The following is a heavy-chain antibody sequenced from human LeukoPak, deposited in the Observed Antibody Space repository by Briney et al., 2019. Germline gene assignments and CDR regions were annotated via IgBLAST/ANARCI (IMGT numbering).Heavy chain of an antibody. CDR3: ASVFEAARLSYYYYYMDV. D-gene: IGHD6-6*01. CDR1: GFRFSPYN. V-gene: IGHV3-21*01. J-gene: IGHJ6*03. CDR2: ISSSSSYI. Sequence: GGSLRLSCVASGFRFSPYNMNWVRHSPTKGLEWVSSISSSSSYIYYADSVKGRFTISRDNAKNSLYLQMNSLRAEDTAVYYCASVFEAARLSYYYYYMDVWGKGTTVTVSS.